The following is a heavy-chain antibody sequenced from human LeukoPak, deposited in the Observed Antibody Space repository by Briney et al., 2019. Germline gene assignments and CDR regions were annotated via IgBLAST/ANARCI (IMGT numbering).Heavy chain of an antibody. J-gene: IGHJ6*02. CDR3: ARDLRVVVPAAKYYYYSGMDV. Sequence: GGSLRLSCAASGFTFSSYWMSWVRQAPGKGLEWVANIKQDGSEKYYVDSVKGRFTISRDNAKNSLYLQMNSLRAEDTAVYYCARDLRVVVPAAKYYYYSGMDVWGQGPTVTVSS. CDR1: GFTFSSYW. D-gene: IGHD2-2*01. V-gene: IGHV3-7*03. CDR2: IKQDGSEK.